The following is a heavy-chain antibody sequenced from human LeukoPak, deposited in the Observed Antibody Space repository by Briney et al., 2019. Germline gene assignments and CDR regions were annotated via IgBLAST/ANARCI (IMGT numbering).Heavy chain of an antibody. V-gene: IGHV3-33*01. CDR2: IWYDGSNK. CDR1: GFTFGSYG. J-gene: IGHJ6*02. Sequence: GRSLRLSCAASGFTFGSYGMHWVRQAPGKGLEWVAVIWYDGSNKYYADSVKGRFTISRDNSKNTLYLQMNSLRAEDTAVYYCARDTVVAVAGTSDYYYYYGMDVWGQGTTLTVFS. D-gene: IGHD6-19*01. CDR3: ARDTVVAVAGTSDYYYYYGMDV.